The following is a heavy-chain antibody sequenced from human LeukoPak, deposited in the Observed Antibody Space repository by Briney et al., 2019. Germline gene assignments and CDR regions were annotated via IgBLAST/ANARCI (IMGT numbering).Heavy chain of an antibody. J-gene: IGHJ6*03. Sequence: GASVKVSFKASGYTFTGYYMHWVRQAPGQGLEWMGRINPNSGGTNYSQKFQGRVTITRDTSISTAYMALSRLRSDDTAVYYCATTTQKWFRGMDLWGKGTTVTV. CDR3: ATTTQKWFRGMDL. CDR2: INPNSGGT. D-gene: IGHD3-10*01. V-gene: IGHV1-2*06. CDR1: GYTFTGYY.